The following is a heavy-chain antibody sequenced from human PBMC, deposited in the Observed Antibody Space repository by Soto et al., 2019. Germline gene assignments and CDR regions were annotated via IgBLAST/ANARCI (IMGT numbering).Heavy chain of an antibody. CDR3: AKDAYSDDNNSPLYY. Sequence: EVHLLESGGDLVQPGGSLRLSCAASGFSFINYAMSWVRQAPGKGLEWVSSISGSGGRTYYAGSVRGRFTISRDSSRNTLYLEMNSMRAEDTAIYYCAKDAYSDDNNSPLYYWGQGTLVIVSS. CDR2: ISGSGGRT. V-gene: IGHV3-23*01. CDR1: GFSFINYA. J-gene: IGHJ4*02. D-gene: IGHD1-1*01.